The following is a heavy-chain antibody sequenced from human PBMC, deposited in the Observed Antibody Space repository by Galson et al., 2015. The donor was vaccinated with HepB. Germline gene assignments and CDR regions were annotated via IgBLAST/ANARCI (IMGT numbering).Heavy chain of an antibody. J-gene: IGHJ4*02. D-gene: IGHD3-10*01. V-gene: IGHV3-15*07. Sequence: SLRLSCAASGFTFSSYSMNWVCQAPGKGLEWVGRIKSKTDGGTTDYAAPVKGRFTISRDDSKNTLYLQMNSLKTEDTAVYYCTTDGSITMVRGVSLDYWGQGTLVTVSS. CDR2: IKSKTDGGTT. CDR1: GFTFSSYS. CDR3: TTDGSITMVRGVSLDY.